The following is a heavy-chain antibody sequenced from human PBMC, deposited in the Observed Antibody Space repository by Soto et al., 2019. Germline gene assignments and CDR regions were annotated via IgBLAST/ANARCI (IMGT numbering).Heavy chain of an antibody. V-gene: IGHV4-34*01. CDR3: ARAGIAAAGPLDY. Sequence: SETLSLTCAVYGGSFSGYYWSWIRQPPGKGLEWIGEINHSGSTNYNPSLKSRVTISVDTSKNQFSLKLSSVTAADTAVYYCARAGIAAAGPLDYWGQGTLVTVSS. D-gene: IGHD6-13*01. CDR2: INHSGST. CDR1: GGSFSGYY. J-gene: IGHJ4*02.